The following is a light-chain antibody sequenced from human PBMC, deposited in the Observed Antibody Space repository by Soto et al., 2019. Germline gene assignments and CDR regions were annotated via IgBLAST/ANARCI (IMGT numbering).Light chain of an antibody. CDR1: QSISTY. CDR2: ATS. J-gene: IGKJ4*01. V-gene: IGKV1-39*01. Sequence: DIQMTQSPSSLSASVGDRVTITCRASQSISTYLNWYQQKPGKPPKLLIYATSNLQSEVPSRFSGSGSGTDFTLPISSLQPEDVATYSCQQSYSTPPTFGGGTKVEI. CDR3: QQSYSTPPT.